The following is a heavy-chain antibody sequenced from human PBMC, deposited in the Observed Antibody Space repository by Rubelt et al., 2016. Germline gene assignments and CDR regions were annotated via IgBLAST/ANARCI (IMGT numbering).Heavy chain of an antibody. CDR3: ARVTGVYFDY. J-gene: IGHJ4*02. V-gene: IGHV3-7*04. CDR2: IKQDGSEN. D-gene: IGHD7-27*01. CDR1: GFTFTNYW. Sequence: EVQLVESGGGLVQPGGSLRLSCAASGFTFTNYWMSWVRQAPGKGLEWVANIKQDGSENYYVDSVKGRFTISRDNAKNSLYLQMNSLRAEDTAVYYCARVTGVYFDYWGLGTLVTVSS.